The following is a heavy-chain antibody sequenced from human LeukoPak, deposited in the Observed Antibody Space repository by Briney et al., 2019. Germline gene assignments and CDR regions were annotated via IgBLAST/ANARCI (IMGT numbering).Heavy chain of an antibody. CDR2: MNPNSGNT. Sequence: GASVKVSCKASGYTFTSYDINWVRQATGQGLEWMRWMNPNSGNTGYAQKFQGRVTMTRNTSISTAYMELSSLRSEDTAVYYCARAVRDFFRRDRWAKSPRNYYYYMDVWGKGTTVTVSS. CDR1: GYTFTSYD. J-gene: IGHJ6*03. V-gene: IGHV1-8*01. D-gene: IGHD3-3*01. CDR3: ARAVRDFFRRDRWAKSPRNYYYYMDV.